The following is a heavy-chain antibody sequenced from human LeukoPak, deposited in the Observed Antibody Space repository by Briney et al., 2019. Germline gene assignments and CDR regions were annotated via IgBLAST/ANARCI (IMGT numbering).Heavy chain of an antibody. CDR1: GFTFISYG. CDR3: AKDQRPYYSSGYYNVDN. CDR2: ISYDGSNE. V-gene: IGHV3-30*18. D-gene: IGHD3-22*01. Sequence: AGGSLRLSCAASGFTFISYGIHWVRQAPGKGLEWVAVISYDGSNEYYADSVKGRFTISRDNSKNTLYLQMNSLRAEDTAVYHCAKDQRPYYSSGYYNVDNWGQGTLVTVSS. J-gene: IGHJ4*02.